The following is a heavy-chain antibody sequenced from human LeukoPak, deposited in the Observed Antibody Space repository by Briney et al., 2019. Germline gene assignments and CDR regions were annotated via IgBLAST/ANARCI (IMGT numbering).Heavy chain of an antibody. J-gene: IGHJ4*02. CDR2: IKQDASER. Sequence: GGSLRLSCAASGFTSSSYWMTWVRQAPGKGLEWVANIKQDASERYYVDSVKGRFTISRDNAKNSLYLQMNSLRAEDTAVYYCATPTAGTWHFDYWGQGTLVTVSS. CDR3: ATPTAGTWHFDY. CDR1: GFTSSSYW. V-gene: IGHV3-7*01. D-gene: IGHD1-1*01.